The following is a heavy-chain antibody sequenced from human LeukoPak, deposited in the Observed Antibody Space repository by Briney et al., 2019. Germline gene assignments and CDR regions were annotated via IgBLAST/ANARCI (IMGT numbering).Heavy chain of an antibody. CDR3: ARGGDYGDYQEGYAFDI. Sequence: ASVKVSCKASGYTFTSYGISWVRQAPGQGLEWMGWISAYNGNTNYAQKFQGRVTITADESTSTAYMELSSLRSEDTAVYYCARGGDYGDYQEGYAFDIWGQGTMVTVSS. J-gene: IGHJ3*02. V-gene: IGHV1-18*01. D-gene: IGHD4-17*01. CDR1: GYTFTSYG. CDR2: ISAYNGNT.